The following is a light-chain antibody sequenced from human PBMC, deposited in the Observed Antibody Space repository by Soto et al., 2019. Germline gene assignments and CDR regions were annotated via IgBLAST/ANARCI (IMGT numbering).Light chain of an antibody. CDR2: VNMDGSH. V-gene: IGLV4-69*01. CDR1: SGHSSYA. J-gene: IGLJ2*01. CDR3: QTWGAGFRG. Sequence: QLVLTQSPSASASLGASVKLTCTLSSGHSSYAITWLQQQPEKGPRYLMKVNMDGSHSKGDGIPDRFSGSSSGTERYLTISSLQSEDEAHYYCQTWGAGFRGFGGGTKVTVL.